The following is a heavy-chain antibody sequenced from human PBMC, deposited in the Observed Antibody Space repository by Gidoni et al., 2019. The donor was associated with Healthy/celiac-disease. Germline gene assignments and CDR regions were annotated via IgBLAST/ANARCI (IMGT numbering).Heavy chain of an antibody. CDR2: ISGSGGST. V-gene: IGHV3-23*01. CDR3: ARGYCSSTSCRYYYYYGMDV. CDR1: GFTFSSYA. D-gene: IGHD2-2*01. Sequence: EVQLLESGGGLVQPGGSLRLCCAASGFTFSSYAMSWVRQAPGKGLEWVSAISGSGGSTYYSDSVKGRFTISRDNSKNTLYLQMNSLRAEDTAVYYCARGYCSSTSCRYYYYYGMDVWGQGTTVTVSS. J-gene: IGHJ6*02.